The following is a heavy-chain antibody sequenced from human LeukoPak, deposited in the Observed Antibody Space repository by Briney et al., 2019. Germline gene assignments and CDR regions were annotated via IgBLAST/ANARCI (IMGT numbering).Heavy chain of an antibody. CDR3: AKDQLVWSRGGFDI. CDR2: INPNSGGT. V-gene: IGHV1-2*02. J-gene: IGHJ3*02. CDR1: GYTFTGYY. D-gene: IGHD3-10*01. Sequence: ASVKVSCKASGYTFTGYYMHWVRQAPGQGLEWMGWINPNSGGTNYAQKFQGRVTMTRDTSISTAYMELSRLRSDDTAIYYCAKDQLVWSRGGFDIWGQGTMVTVSS.